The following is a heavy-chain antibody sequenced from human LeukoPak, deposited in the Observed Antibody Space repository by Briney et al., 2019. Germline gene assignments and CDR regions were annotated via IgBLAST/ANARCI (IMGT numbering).Heavy chain of an antibody. J-gene: IGHJ4*02. D-gene: IGHD1-26*01. Sequence: PSETLSLTCTVSGGSISGHYWSWIRQPPGRGLEWIGYIFYSGRTNYNPSLKSRVSTSVDTSKNQFSLQLSSVTAADTAVYYCARVRSGAATNAFDYCGQGTLVTVSS. V-gene: IGHV4-59*11. CDR3: ARVRSGAATNAFDY. CDR2: IFYSGRT. CDR1: GGSISGHY.